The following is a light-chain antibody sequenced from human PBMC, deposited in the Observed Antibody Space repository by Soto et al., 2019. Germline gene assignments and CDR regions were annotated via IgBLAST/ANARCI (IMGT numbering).Light chain of an antibody. J-gene: IGLJ3*02. CDR1: SSDVGGYNY. V-gene: IGLV2-11*01. CDR2: DVS. Sequence: QSVLTQPRSVSGSPGQSVTISCTGTSSDVGGYNYVSWYQQHPGKAPKLMIYDVSKGPSGVPDRFSGSKSGNTASLTISGLQAEDEADYYCCSYAGSYTEVFGGGTKVTVL. CDR3: CSYAGSYTEV.